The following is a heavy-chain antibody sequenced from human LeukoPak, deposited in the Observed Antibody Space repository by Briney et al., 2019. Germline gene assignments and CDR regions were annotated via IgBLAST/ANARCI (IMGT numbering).Heavy chain of an antibody. V-gene: IGHV4-30-4*01. D-gene: IGHD3-16*01. CDR3: ARAPWGDYVDY. Sequence: SETLSLTCTVSGGSISSGDYYWSWIRQPPGKGLEWIGYIYYSGSTYYNPSLKSRVTISVDTSKNQFSLKLSSVTAADTAVYYCARAPWGDYVDYWGQGALVTVSS. CDR1: GGSISSGDYY. J-gene: IGHJ4*02. CDR2: IYYSGST.